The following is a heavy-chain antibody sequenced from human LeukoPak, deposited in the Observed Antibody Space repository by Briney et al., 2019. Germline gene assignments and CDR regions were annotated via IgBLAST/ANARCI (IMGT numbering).Heavy chain of an antibody. D-gene: IGHD6-13*01. J-gene: IGHJ3*02. CDR2: IYYSGST. CDR3: ARDLSLSIAAAPVAFDI. Sequence: SETLSLTCTVSGGSISSYYWSWIRQPPGKGLEWIGYIYYSGSTDYNPSLKSRVTISVDTSKNQFSLKLSSVTAADTAVYYCARDLSLSIAAAPVAFDIWGQGTMVTVSS. CDR1: GGSISSYY. V-gene: IGHV4-59*01.